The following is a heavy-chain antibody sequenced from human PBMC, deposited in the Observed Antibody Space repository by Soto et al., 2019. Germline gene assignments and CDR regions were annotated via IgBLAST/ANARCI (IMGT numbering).Heavy chain of an antibody. D-gene: IGHD6-19*01. CDR2: INAGNGNT. J-gene: IGHJ2*01. Sequence: SMKVSCQASGYTFSNYGIHWVRQAPGQRLEWMGWINAGNGNTKYSQKFQDRVTITRDTSATTAYMELSNLRSEDTAVFYCARSGYSSGWYHWYFDLWGRGTLVTVSS. CDR1: GYTFSNYG. V-gene: IGHV1-3*01. CDR3: ARSGYSSGWYHWYFDL.